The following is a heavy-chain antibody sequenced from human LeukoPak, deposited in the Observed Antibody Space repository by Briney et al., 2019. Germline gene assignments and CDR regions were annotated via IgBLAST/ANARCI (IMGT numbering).Heavy chain of an antibody. V-gene: IGHV3-23*01. D-gene: IGHD2/OR15-2a*01. CDR3: ANHHLNIGGAFDI. J-gene: IGHJ3*02. CDR1: GFTFSSYS. CDR2: ISSGSGDNT. Sequence: GGSLRLSCAASGFTFSSYSMSWVRQAPGKGLEWVSAISSGSGDNTFYADSVKGRFTISRDNSKNTLYLQMSSLRADDTAAYYCANHHLNIGGAFDIWGQGTMVTVSS.